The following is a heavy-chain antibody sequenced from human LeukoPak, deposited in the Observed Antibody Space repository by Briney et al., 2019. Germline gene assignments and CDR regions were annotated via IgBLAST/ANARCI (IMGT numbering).Heavy chain of an antibody. CDR2: ISGTSDTT. J-gene: IGHJ3*02. CDR3: AKADATIGGAFDI. V-gene: IGHV3-23*01. Sequence: GGSLRLSCAASVFIFKNYAMSWVRQAPGQGLEWVSIISGTSDTTRYGDSVRGRFTTSRDNPRNTLYLQVNSLTVADTAVYYCAKADATIGGAFDIWGQGTMVTVSS. CDR1: VFIFKNYA. D-gene: IGHD3-3*01.